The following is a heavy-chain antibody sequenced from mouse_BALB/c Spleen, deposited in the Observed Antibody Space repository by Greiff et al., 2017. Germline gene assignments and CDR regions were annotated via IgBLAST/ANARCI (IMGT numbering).Heavy chain of an antibody. V-gene: IGHV5-17*02. Sequence: EVKLMESGGGLVQPGGSRKLSCAASGFTFSSFGMHWVRQAPEKGLEWVAYISSGSSIIYYADTVKGRFTISRDNPKNTLFLQMTSLRSEDTAMYYCARGLLVDYWGQGTTLTVSS. CDR2: ISSGSSII. J-gene: IGHJ2*01. D-gene: IGHD2-3*01. CDR3: ARGLLVDY. CDR1: GFTFSSFG.